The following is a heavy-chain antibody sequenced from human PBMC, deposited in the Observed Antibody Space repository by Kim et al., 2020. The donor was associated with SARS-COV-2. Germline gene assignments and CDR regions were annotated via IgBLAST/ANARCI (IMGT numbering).Heavy chain of an antibody. V-gene: IGHV4-34*01. CDR3: ARAPASSSSQKTGYGMDV. Sequence: SRVTISVDTSKNQFSLKLSSVTAADTAVYYCARAPASSSSQKTGYGMDVWGQGTTVTVSS. D-gene: IGHD6-13*01. J-gene: IGHJ6*02.